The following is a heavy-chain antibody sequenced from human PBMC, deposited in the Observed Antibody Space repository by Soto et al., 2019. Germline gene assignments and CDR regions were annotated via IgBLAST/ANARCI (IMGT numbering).Heavy chain of an antibody. CDR3: AREWGLLPYYVMNV. CDR1: GDSISSVNW. D-gene: IGHD7-27*01. J-gene: IGHJ6*02. V-gene: IGHV4-28*03. Sequence: SETLSLTCAVSGDSISSVNWWTWLRQPPGKGLEWIGYISYTGRTKYNPSLQSRVTISVDTSKNDFSLNLSSVTAADTAVYFCAREWGLLPYYVMNVWGHGTAVTVSS. CDR2: ISYTGRT.